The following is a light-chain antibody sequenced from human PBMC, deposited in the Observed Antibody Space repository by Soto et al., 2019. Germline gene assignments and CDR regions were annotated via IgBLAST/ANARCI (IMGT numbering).Light chain of an antibody. CDR2: GAS. CDR1: QSVSSSY. Sequence: EIVLTQSPGTLSLSPGERATLSCRASQSVSSSYLAWYQQKPGQAPRLLIYGASSRATGIPDRFSGSGSGKDFTLTISRLEPEDFEVYYCKQYGSSPWTFVHGTKLDIK. CDR3: KQYGSSPWT. V-gene: IGKV3-20*01. J-gene: IGKJ1*01.